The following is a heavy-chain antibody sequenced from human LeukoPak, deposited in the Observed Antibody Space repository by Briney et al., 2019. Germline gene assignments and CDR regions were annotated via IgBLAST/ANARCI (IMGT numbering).Heavy chain of an antibody. D-gene: IGHD6-19*01. J-gene: IGHJ4*02. CDR1: GFTFSSYA. Sequence: PGGSLRLSCAASGFTFSSYAMSWVRQAPGKGLEWVSTISGSGGNTYYADSVKGRFTISRDNSKNTLYLQMNSLRAEDTAVYYCARVSSSGWYGDYWGQGTLVTVSS. CDR3: ARVSSSGWYGDY. CDR2: ISGSGGNT. V-gene: IGHV3-23*01.